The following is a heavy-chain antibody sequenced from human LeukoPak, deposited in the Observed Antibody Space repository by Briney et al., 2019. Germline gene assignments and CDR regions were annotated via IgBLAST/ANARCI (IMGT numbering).Heavy chain of an antibody. Sequence: GGSLRLSCAASGFTFSSYSMNWVRQAPGKGLEWVSSISRSSSYIYYADSVKGRFTISRDNAKNSLYLQMNSLRAEDTAVYYCARDSKLLRFGFDPWGQGTLVTVSS. CDR1: GFTFSSYS. CDR2: ISRSSSYI. J-gene: IGHJ5*02. CDR3: ARDSKLLRFGFDP. D-gene: IGHD4-23*01. V-gene: IGHV3-21*04.